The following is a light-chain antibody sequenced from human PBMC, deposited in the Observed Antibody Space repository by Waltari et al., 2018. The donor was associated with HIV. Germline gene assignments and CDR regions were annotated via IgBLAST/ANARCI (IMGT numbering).Light chain of an antibody. CDR2: EVS. CDR3: SSYTSTTTVI. V-gene: IGLV2-14*01. J-gene: IGLJ2*01. Sequence: QSALTQPASVSGAPGQSITISCTGTSSDVGSYAYVPWYQQHPGKAPKLMIFEVSHRPSGVSDRFSGSKSGNTASLTISGLLADDEADYYCSSYTSTTTVIFGGGTKVTVL. CDR1: SSDVGSYAY.